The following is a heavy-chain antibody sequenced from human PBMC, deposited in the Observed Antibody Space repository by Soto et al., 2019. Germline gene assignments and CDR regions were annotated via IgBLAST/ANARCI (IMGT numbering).Heavy chain of an antibody. V-gene: IGHV4-34*01. CDR1: GGFVSSGTYY. Sequence: QVQLQQWGAGLLKPSETLSLTCAVYGGFVSSGTYYWSWIRKPPGKGLEWIGEMSHSGGTHFNPSLKSRVTISVDTSKNQFSLKMSSVTAADTALYYCARVERGTVTTVVDAFDIWGPGTMVTVSS. CDR2: MSHSGGT. J-gene: IGHJ3*02. D-gene: IGHD1-1*01. CDR3: ARVERGTVTTVVDAFDI.